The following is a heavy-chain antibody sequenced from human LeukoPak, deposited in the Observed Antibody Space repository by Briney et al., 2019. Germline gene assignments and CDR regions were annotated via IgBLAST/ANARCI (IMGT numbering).Heavy chain of an antibody. D-gene: IGHD1-7*01. CDR2: IYHTGST. Sequence: PSETLSLTCTVSGGSFSNHYWSWIRQPPGKGLEWIGYIYHTGSTNYNPSLKSRVTISVDTSKNQFSLKLSSVTAADTAVYYCARGNYVDWFDPWGQGTQVTAPS. J-gene: IGHJ5*02. V-gene: IGHV4-59*11. CDR3: ARGNYVDWFDP. CDR1: GGSFSNHY.